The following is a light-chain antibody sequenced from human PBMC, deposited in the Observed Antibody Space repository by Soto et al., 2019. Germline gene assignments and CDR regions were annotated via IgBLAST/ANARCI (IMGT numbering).Light chain of an antibody. J-gene: IGKJ1*01. Sequence: DIQMTQSPSSLSASVGDRVTITCRASESISNFLNWYQQKPGKAPELLIHTVSSLQSGAPLRFSGSGSGTDFTLTISSLQPEDFATYYCQQSYNFPWMFGRGTKVEIK. CDR1: ESISNF. CDR2: TVS. V-gene: IGKV1-39*01. CDR3: QQSYNFPWM.